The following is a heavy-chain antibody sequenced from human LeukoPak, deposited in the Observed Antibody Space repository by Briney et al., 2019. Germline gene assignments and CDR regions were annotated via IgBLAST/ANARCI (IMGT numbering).Heavy chain of an antibody. CDR1: GYTFTSYY. D-gene: IGHD3-22*01. V-gene: IGHV1-18*04. CDR2: ISAYNGNT. CDR3: ARAAPYYYDSSGQYYFDY. Sequence: ASVKVSCKASGYTFTSYYMHWVRQAPGQGLEWMGWISAYNGNTNYAQKLQGRVTMTTDTSTSTAYMELRSLRSDDTAVYYCARAAPYYYDSSGQYYFDYWGQGTLVTVSS. J-gene: IGHJ4*02.